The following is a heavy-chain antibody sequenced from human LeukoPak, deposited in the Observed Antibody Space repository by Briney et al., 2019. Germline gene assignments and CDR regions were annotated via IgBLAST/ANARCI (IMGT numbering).Heavy chain of an antibody. D-gene: IGHD6-13*01. CDR1: GFTFSSYG. CDR2: ISYDGKNK. CDR3: ASHWAQQVVSDY. J-gene: IGHJ4*02. V-gene: IGHV3-30*03. Sequence: PGGSLRLSCAASGFTFSSYGMPWVRQAPGKGLEWVAVISYDGKNKYYADSVKGRFTISRDNSKNTLYPQMNSLRAEDTAVYYCASHWAQQVVSDYWGQGTLVTVSS.